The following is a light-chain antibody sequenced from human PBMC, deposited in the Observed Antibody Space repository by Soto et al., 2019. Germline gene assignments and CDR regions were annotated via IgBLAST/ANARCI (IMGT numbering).Light chain of an antibody. Sequence: DIQMTQSHSTLSAAVVYIFTITCLASQTISSWLAWYQQKPGKAPKLLIYKASTLKSGVPSRFSGSGSGTEFTLTISSLQPDDFATYYCQHYNSYSEEFGQGNKGDIK. J-gene: IGKJ1*01. CDR1: QTISSW. V-gene: IGKV1-5*03. CDR2: KAS. CDR3: QHYNSYSEE.